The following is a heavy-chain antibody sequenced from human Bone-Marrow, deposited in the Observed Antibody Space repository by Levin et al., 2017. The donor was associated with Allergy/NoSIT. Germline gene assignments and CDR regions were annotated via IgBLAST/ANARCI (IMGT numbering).Heavy chain of an antibody. CDR2: ISGTGGTT. Sequence: AGGSLRLSCAASGFTFSSYAVSWVRQAPGKGLEWVSAISGTGGTTDYADSVKGRFTISRDNSKNMLYLQMNSLRAGDTAVYYCAKDAHSPSVFYFDYWGQGTLVTVSS. CDR1: GFTFSSYA. D-gene: IGHD1-26*01. J-gene: IGHJ4*02. CDR3: AKDAHSPSVFYFDY. V-gene: IGHV3-23*01.